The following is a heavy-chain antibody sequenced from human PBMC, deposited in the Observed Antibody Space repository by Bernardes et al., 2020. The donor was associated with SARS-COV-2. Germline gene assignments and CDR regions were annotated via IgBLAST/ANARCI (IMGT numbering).Heavy chain of an antibody. CDR3: ARGPVHDSSGYYEYYYYGMDV. J-gene: IGHJ6*02. Sequence: SLRLSCAASGFTFSSYAMHWVRPAPGQGLEWVAVISYDGSNKYYADSVKGRFTISRDNSKNTLYLQMNSLTAEDTAVYYCARGPVHDSSGYYEYYYYGMDVWCQGTTVTVSS. CDR1: GFTFSSYA. CDR2: ISYDGSNK. D-gene: IGHD3-22*01. V-gene: IGHV3-30-3*01.